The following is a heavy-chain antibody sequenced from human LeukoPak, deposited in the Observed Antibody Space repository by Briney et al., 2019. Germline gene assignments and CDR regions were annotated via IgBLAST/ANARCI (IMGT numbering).Heavy chain of an antibody. J-gene: IGHJ4*02. Sequence: GGSLRLSCAAFGFTFSSYAMHWVRQAPGKGLEWVAVISYDGSNKYYADSVKGRFTISRDNSKNTLYLQMNSLRAEDTAVYYCARDRYSSGWLDFDYWGQGTLVTVSS. CDR1: GFTFSSYA. V-gene: IGHV3-30*04. CDR3: ARDRYSSGWLDFDY. CDR2: ISYDGSNK. D-gene: IGHD6-19*01.